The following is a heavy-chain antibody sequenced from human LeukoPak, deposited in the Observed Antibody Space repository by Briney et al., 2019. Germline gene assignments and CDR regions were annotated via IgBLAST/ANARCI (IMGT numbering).Heavy chain of an antibody. V-gene: IGHV4-59*08. CDR2: IYYSGST. CDR1: GGSLSPYH. J-gene: IGHJ4*02. D-gene: IGHD6-19*01. Sequence: PSETLSLTCTVSGGSLSPYHWGWIRQPPGKGLEWTGYIYYSGSTNYNPSLNSRVTISVDTSKNQFSLRLSSVTAADTAIFYCARAVSGRFDYWGQGTLVTVSS. CDR3: ARAVSGRFDY.